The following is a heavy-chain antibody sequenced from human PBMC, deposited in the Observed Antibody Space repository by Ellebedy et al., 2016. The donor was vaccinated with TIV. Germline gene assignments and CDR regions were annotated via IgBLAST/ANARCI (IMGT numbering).Heavy chain of an antibody. CDR1: GFNLNDHA. J-gene: IGHJ5*02. Sequence: GESLKISCSASGFNLNDHAMHWVRQAPGKGLEWVAIILNDGNDKYYADSVKGRFTISRDNSKNTVYLQMNSLRAEDTAVYYCARGNRTFNPWGQGTLVTVSS. V-gene: IGHV3-30*03. CDR2: ILNDGNDK. CDR3: ARGNRTFNP. D-gene: IGHD1-14*01.